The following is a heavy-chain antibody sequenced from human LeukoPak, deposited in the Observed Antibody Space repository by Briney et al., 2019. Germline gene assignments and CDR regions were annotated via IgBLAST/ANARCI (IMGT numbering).Heavy chain of an antibody. CDR2: ISGSGDST. V-gene: IGHV3-23*01. CDR1: GFTFSSFA. J-gene: IGHJ4*02. Sequence: PGGSLRLSCAASGFTFSSFAMNWVRQAPGKGLEWVSGISGSGDSTYYGDSVKGRFTISRDNSKNTVFLQMNSLRAEDTAVYYCAKGRAGIDYWGQGTLVIVSS. CDR3: AKGRAGIDY. D-gene: IGHD6-19*01.